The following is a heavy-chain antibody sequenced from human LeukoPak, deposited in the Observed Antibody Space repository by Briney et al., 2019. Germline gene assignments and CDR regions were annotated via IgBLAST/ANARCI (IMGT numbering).Heavy chain of an antibody. D-gene: IGHD7-27*01. Sequence: SVKVSCKASGGTLSNHAVSWVRQAPGQGLEWMGRIIPVSGTTNYAQKFQGRVTITTDESTSTVYMDLSSLRSEDTAVYFCARSANWGSPHYWYFDLWGRGTLVAVSS. CDR2: IIPVSGTT. V-gene: IGHV1-69*05. CDR3: ARSANWGSPHYWYFDL. CDR1: GGTLSNHA. J-gene: IGHJ2*01.